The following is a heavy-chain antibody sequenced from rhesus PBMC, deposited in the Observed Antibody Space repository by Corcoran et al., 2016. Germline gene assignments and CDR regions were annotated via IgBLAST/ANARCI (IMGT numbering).Heavy chain of an antibody. CDR1: GASMTNSW. J-gene: IGHJ4*01. CDR3: TKGPPSFDF. Sequence: QVQLQESGPGLVEPSETLSLTCTVSGASMTNSWWSWIRQSPEKGLEWIGEINGDSGHSTYNPSLRRRVTISRDASKSQFSLRLNSVTAADAAVYYCTKGPPSFDFWGQGVLVTVSS. CDR2: INGDSGHS. V-gene: IGHV4-80*01.